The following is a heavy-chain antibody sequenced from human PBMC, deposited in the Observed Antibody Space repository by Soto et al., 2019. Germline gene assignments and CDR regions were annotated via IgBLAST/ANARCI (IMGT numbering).Heavy chain of an antibody. D-gene: IGHD3-16*01. CDR2: IIPVFGRV. Sequence: QVQLVQSGPVVKKTGTSVKVSCKASGGTFSSRAISWVRQAPGQGLEWMGGIIPVFGRVNYAEKFQDRVTITADESTGTVYMELSSLRSEDTALYYCANSRGGTFLGYHGMDIWGQGTTVSVSS. V-gene: IGHV1-69*01. CDR3: ANSRGGTFLGYHGMDI. CDR1: GGTFSSRA. J-gene: IGHJ6*02.